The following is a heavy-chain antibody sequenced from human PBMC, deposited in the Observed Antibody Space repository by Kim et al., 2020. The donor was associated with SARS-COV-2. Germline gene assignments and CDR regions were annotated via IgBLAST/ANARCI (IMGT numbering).Heavy chain of an antibody. CDR3: TRDHWATVTTPVAFDI. CDR1: GFTFGDYA. V-gene: IGHV3-49*03. D-gene: IGHD4-17*01. J-gene: IGHJ3*02. CDR2: IRSKAYGGTT. Sequence: GGSLRLSCTASGFTFGDYAMSWFRQAPGKGLEWVGFIRSKAYGGTTEYAASVKGRFTISRDDSKSIAYLQMNSLKTEDTAVYYCTRDHWATVTTPVAFDIWGQGTMVTVSS.